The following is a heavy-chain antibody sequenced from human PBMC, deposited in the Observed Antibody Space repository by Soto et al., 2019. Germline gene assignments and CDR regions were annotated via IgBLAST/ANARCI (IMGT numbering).Heavy chain of an antibody. D-gene: IGHD5-18*01. CDR3: ARVVNWDTAMVDY. Sequence: GGSLRLSCAASGFTFSDYYMSWIRQAPGKGLEWVSYISSSSSYANYADSVKGRFTISRDNAKNSLYLQMNSLRAEDTAVYYCARVVNWDTAMVDYWGQGTLVTVSS. CDR1: GFTFSDYY. J-gene: IGHJ4*02. CDR2: ISSSSSYA. V-gene: IGHV3-11*06.